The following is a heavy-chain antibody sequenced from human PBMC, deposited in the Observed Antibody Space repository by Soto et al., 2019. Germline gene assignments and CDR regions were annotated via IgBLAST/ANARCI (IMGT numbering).Heavy chain of an antibody. V-gene: IGHV1-18*01. J-gene: IGHJ6*02. CDR2: ISAYNGNT. Sequence: EASVKVSCKASGYTFTSYGISWVRQAPGQGLEWMGWISAYNGNTNYAQKLQGRVTMTTDTSTSTAYMELRSLRSDDTAVYYCARVGDFWSGYLLYYCYGMDVWGQGTTVTVSS. D-gene: IGHD3-3*01. CDR1: GYTFTSYG. CDR3: ARVGDFWSGYLLYYCYGMDV.